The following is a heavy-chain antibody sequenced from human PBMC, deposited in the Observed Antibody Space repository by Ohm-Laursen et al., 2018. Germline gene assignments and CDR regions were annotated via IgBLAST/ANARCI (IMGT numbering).Heavy chain of an antibody. Sequence: GASVKVSCKPSGYTFTGYYMHWVRQAPGQGLEWMGWINPNSGGTNYAQKFQGRVTMTRDTSISTAYMELSRLKSDDTAVYYCARESPTGSGYDLLDYWGQGTLVTVSS. D-gene: IGHD5-12*01. CDR2: INPNSGGT. V-gene: IGHV1-2*02. J-gene: IGHJ4*02. CDR1: GYTFTGYY. CDR3: ARESPTGSGYDLLDY.